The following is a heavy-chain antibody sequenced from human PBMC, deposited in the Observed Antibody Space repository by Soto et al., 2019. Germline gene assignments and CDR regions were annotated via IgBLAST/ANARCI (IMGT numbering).Heavy chain of an antibody. CDR1: GLSLRTTGVG. J-gene: IGHJ6*02. D-gene: IGHD2-21*02. V-gene: IGHV2-5*02. Sequence: QVTLKESGPTLVKPTQTLTLTCTVSGLSLRTTGVGVGWVRQPPVKGLEWLALLYWDDDKLYSPSLRSRLTSAKDTSEKQVVLTMTNIDTVDTATYYCVQSRFGGDCLEIYSSHAYNGLDVWGQGTTVTVSS. CDR3: VQSRFGGDCLEIYSSHAYNGLDV. CDR2: LYWDDDK.